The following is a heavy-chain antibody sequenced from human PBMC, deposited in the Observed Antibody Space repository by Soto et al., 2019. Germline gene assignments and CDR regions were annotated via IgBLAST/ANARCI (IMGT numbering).Heavy chain of an antibody. CDR2: ISYDGSNK. D-gene: IGHD6-19*01. CDR3: ARAVAGTTDY. CDR1: GFTFSSYA. Sequence: QVQLVESGGGVVQPGRSLRLSCAASGFTFSSYAMHWVRQAPGKGLEWVAVISYDGSNKYYADSVKGRFTISRDNSKSTLYLQMNSLRAEDTAVYYCARAVAGTTDYWGQGTLVTVSS. V-gene: IGHV3-30-3*01. J-gene: IGHJ4*02.